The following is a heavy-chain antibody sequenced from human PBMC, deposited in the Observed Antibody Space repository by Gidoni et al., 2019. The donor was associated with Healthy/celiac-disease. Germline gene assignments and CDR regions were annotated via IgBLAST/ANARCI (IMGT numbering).Heavy chain of an antibody. Sequence: QVQLVQSGAELKKPGASVKVSCKVSGYTLTELSMHWVRQAPGKGLEWMGGFDPEDGETIYAQKFQGRVTMTEDTSTDTAYMELSSLRSEDTAVYYCATTGGGADGNYYYYGMDVWGQGTTVTVSS. D-gene: IGHD1-26*01. CDR3: ATTGGGADGNYYYYGMDV. CDR2: FDPEDGET. J-gene: IGHJ6*02. V-gene: IGHV1-24*01. CDR1: GYTLTELS.